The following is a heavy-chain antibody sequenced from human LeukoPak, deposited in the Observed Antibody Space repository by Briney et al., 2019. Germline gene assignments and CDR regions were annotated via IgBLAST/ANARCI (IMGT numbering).Heavy chain of an antibody. CDR2: ISSSSSYI. CDR3: ARGPGSLGSSEFDY. V-gene: IGHV3-21*01. CDR1: GFTFSSYS. J-gene: IGHJ4*02. Sequence: GGSLRLSCAASGFTFSSYSMNWVRQAPGKGLEWVSSISSSSSYIYYADSVKGRFTISRDNAKNSLYLQMNSLRAEDTAVYYCARGPGSLGSSEFDYWGQGTLVTVSS. D-gene: IGHD6-6*01.